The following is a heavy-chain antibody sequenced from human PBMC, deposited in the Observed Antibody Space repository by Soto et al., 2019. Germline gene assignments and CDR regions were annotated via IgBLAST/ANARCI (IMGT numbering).Heavy chain of an antibody. V-gene: IGHV6-1*01. CDR1: GDSVSSNSAA. CDR3: ARDSRYANSWAFGHYFDY. J-gene: IGHJ4*02. D-gene: IGHD6-13*01. Sequence: SQTLSLTCATSGDSVSSNSAAWNWIRLSPSRGLEWLGRTYYRSKWYSVYAPSVKSRISINPDTSKNQFSLQLNSVTPDDTAIYYCARDSRYANSWAFGHYFDYWGRGTLVTVSS. CDR2: TYYRSKWYS.